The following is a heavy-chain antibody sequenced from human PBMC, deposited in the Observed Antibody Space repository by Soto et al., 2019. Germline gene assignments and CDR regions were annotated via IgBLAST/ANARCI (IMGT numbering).Heavy chain of an antibody. J-gene: IGHJ6*02. V-gene: IGHV1-46*01. CDR2: INPSGGST. Sequence: AASVKVSCKASGYTFTSYYMHWVRQAPGQGLEWMGIINPSGGSTSYAQKFQGRVTMTRDTSTSTVYMELSSLRSEDTAVYYCAREGITIFGVVRGSEAYYYYYGMDVWG. D-gene: IGHD3-3*01. CDR1: GYTFTSYY. CDR3: AREGITIFGVVRGSEAYYYYYGMDV.